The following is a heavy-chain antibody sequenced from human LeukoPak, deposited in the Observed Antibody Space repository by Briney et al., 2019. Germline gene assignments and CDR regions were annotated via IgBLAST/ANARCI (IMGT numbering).Heavy chain of an antibody. J-gene: IGHJ5*02. V-gene: IGHV3-7*01. D-gene: IGHD3-10*01. CDR1: GFTFSSYW. Sequence: PGGSLRLSCVASGFTFSSYWMHWVRQAPGKGLEWVANIKQDGSEKYYVDSVKGRFTISRDNAKKSLYLQMNSLRAEDTAVYYCAKSGYGSGSYFFTAGWFDPWGQGTLVTVSS. CDR2: IKQDGSEK. CDR3: AKSGYGSGSYFFTAGWFDP.